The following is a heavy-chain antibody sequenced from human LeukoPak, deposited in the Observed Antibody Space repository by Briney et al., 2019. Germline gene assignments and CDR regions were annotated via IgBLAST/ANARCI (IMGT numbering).Heavy chain of an antibody. Sequence: PGRSLRLSCAASGFTFSSYGMHWVRQAPGKGLEWVAVISYDGSNKYYADSVKGRFTISRDNSRNTLYLQMNSLRAEDTAVYYCAKDLLRGSGSYYTDYYYGMDVWGQGTTVTVSS. CDR3: AKDLLRGSGSYYTDYYYGMDV. J-gene: IGHJ6*02. CDR1: GFTFSSYG. CDR2: ISYDGSNK. D-gene: IGHD3-10*01. V-gene: IGHV3-30*18.